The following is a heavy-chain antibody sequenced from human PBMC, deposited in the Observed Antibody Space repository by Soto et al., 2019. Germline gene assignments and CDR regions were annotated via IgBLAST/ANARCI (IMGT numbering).Heavy chain of an antibody. CDR1: GFIFSRYA. CDR3: ARGLDWGLFDY. J-gene: IGHJ4*02. V-gene: IGHV3-30-3*01. CDR2: ISYDGSNK. D-gene: IGHD7-27*01. Sequence: QVQVVESGGGVVQPGRSLRLSCAASGFIFSRYAIQWVRQAPGKGVEWVAVISYDGSNKYYADSVKGRFTISRDNSNNTLYLQMNSLRTEDTAVYYCARGLDWGLFDYWGQGTLVTVSS.